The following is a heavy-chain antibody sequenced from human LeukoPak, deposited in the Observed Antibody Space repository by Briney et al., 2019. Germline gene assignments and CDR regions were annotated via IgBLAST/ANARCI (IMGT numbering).Heavy chain of an antibody. Sequence: ASVKVSCKASGGTFSNCSFKWMRQAPGQGLEWMGWINPNSGGTNYAQKFQGRVTMTRDTSISTAYMELSRLRSDDTAVYYCARAHERRFDYWGQGTLVTVSS. CDR3: ARAHERRFDY. CDR1: GGTFSNCS. D-gene: IGHD1-1*01. J-gene: IGHJ4*02. CDR2: INPNSGGT. V-gene: IGHV1-2*02.